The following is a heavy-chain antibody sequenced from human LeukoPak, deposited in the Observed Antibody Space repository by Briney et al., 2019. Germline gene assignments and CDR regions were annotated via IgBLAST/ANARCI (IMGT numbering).Heavy chain of an antibody. V-gene: IGHV3-48*02. CDR2: ISSSSKTI. D-gene: IGHD3-10*01. CDR3: ARGKSKVRGWAYFDY. Sequence: PGGSLRLSCAASGFTVSSNYMSWVRQAPGKGLEWVSYISSSSKTIYYADSVKGRFTISRDNAKNSLYLQVNSLRDEDTAVYYCARGKSKVRGWAYFDYWGQGTLVTVSS. J-gene: IGHJ4*02. CDR1: GFTVSSNY.